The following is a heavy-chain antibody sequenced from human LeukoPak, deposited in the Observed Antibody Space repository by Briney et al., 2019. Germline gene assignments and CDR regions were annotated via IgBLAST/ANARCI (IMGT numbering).Heavy chain of an antibody. Sequence: PGGSLRLSCAASGFTFSSYSMNWVRQAPGKGLEWVSAISGSGDSTYYGDSVKGRFTISRDNSKNTLYLQMNSLRAEDTAVYYCAKTRPLGSGSWSHGDYWGQGTLVTVSS. CDR2: ISGSGDST. D-gene: IGHD6-13*01. CDR3: AKTRPLGSGSWSHGDY. J-gene: IGHJ4*02. CDR1: GFTFSSYS. V-gene: IGHV3-23*01.